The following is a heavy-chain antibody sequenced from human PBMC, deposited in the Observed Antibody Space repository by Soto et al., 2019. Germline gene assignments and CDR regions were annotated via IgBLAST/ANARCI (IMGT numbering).Heavy chain of an antibody. J-gene: IGHJ3*02. Sequence: PGESLKISCKGSGYTFTTYWIGWVRQMPGKGLEWMGIIYPRDSDTRYSPSFQGQVTISADNSIATAYLQWNGLKASDTAMYYCARHKMSAPPNAPFDIWGQGTLVTVSS. CDR1: GYTFTTYW. CDR3: ARHKMSAPPNAPFDI. D-gene: IGHD2-8*01. V-gene: IGHV5-51*01. CDR2: IYPRDSDT.